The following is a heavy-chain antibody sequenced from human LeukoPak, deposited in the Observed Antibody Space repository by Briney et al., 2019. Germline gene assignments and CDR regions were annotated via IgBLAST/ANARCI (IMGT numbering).Heavy chain of an antibody. D-gene: IGHD3-3*01. CDR1: GGTFSSYA. V-gene: IGHV1-69*13. Sequence: GASVKVSCKASGGTFSSYAISWVRQAPGQGLEWMGGTIPIFGTANYAQKFQGRVTITADESTSTAYMELSSLRSEDTAVYYCARGTFGVVINNWFDPWGQGTLVTVSS. CDR3: ARGTFGVVINNWFDP. J-gene: IGHJ5*02. CDR2: TIPIFGTA.